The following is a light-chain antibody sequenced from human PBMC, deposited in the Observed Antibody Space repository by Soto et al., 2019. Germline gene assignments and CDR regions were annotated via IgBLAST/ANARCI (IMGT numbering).Light chain of an antibody. Sequence: EIVLTQSPGTLSLSPGERAALSCRASQSVSSSYLAWYQQKIGQAPRLLIYGASSRATGIPDRFSGSGSGKDFTLTISRLEPEDFAVYFCQQFGSSPITFGQGTQLEIK. CDR3: QQFGSSPIT. V-gene: IGKV3-20*01. CDR1: QSVSSSY. J-gene: IGKJ5*01. CDR2: GAS.